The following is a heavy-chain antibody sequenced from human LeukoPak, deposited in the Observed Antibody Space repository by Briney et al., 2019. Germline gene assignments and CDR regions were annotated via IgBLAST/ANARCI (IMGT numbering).Heavy chain of an antibody. CDR1: GYTFTSYD. D-gene: IGHD3-3*01. CDR2: MNPNSGNT. CDR3: ARGGSALRFLEWLPDPNWFDP. J-gene: IGHJ5*02. V-gene: IGHV1-8*01. Sequence: ASVKVFCKASGYTFTSYDINWVRQATGQGLVWMGWMNPNSGNTGYAQKFQGRVTMTRNTSISTAYMELSSLRSEDTAVYYCARGGSALRFLEWLPDPNWFDPWGQGTLVTVSS.